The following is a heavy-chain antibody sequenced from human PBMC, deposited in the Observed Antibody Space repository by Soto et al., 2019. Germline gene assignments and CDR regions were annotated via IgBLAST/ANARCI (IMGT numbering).Heavy chain of an antibody. J-gene: IGHJ6*02. D-gene: IGHD3-16*01. Sequence: EMQLVESGGGLVQPGRSLRLSCAASGFTFDDYAMYWVRQGPGKGLEWVSDISWDSGRIGYADSVKGRFTISRDNAKNSLYLQMNSLRPEDTALYYCAKARLWGGDGYNSYYYNAMDVWGQGTTVTVSS. V-gene: IGHV3-9*01. CDR1: GFTFDDYA. CDR2: ISWDSGRI. CDR3: AKARLWGGDGYNSYYYNAMDV.